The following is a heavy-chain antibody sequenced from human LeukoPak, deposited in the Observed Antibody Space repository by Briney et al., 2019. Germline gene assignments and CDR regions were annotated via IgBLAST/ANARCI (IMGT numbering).Heavy chain of an antibody. V-gene: IGHV3-33*01. D-gene: IGHD7-27*01. CDR3: VRWGPSKAMDV. CDR1: GFSFSSHG. Sequence: GRSLRLSCEASGFSFSSHGMHWVRQAPGKGLEWVAVIWYDGSNKYYADSVKGRFTISRDNSKNMLYVEMNSLGAEDTAVYYCVRWGPSKAMDVWGKGTTVTVSP. J-gene: IGHJ6*04. CDR2: IWYDGSNK.